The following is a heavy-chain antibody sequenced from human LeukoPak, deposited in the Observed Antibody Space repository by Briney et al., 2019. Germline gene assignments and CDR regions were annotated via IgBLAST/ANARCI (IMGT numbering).Heavy chain of an antibody. Sequence: SQTLSLTCTVSGSSISSGSYYWSWIRQPAGKGLEWIGRIYTSGSTNYNPSLKSRVTISVDTSKNQFSLKLSSVTAADTAVYYCARAFPGYCSSTSCYGEYYYGMDVWGQGTTVTVSS. V-gene: IGHV4-61*02. CDR1: GSSISSGSYY. J-gene: IGHJ6*02. D-gene: IGHD2-2*01. CDR2: IYTSGST. CDR3: ARAFPGYCSSTSCYGEYYYGMDV.